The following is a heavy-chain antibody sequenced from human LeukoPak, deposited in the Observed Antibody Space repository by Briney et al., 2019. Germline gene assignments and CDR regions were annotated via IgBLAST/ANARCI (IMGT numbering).Heavy chain of an antibody. CDR1: GFTVSSNY. V-gene: IGHV3-53*01. CDR2: LYSGGST. Sequence: GGSLRLSCAASGFTVSSNYMSWVRQAPGKGLEWVSVLYSGGSTYYADSVKGRFTISRDNSKNTLYLLMNSLRAEDTAVYYCARERYSGSYYYYYYMDVWGKGTTVTVSS. J-gene: IGHJ6*03. CDR3: ARERYSGSYYYYYYMDV. D-gene: IGHD1-26*01.